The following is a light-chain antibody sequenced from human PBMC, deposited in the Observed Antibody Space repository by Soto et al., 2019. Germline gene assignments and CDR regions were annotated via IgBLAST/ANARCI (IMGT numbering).Light chain of an antibody. CDR1: QSVRSTY. Sequence: ESVLTQSPCTLSLSPGERATLSCRASQSVRSTYLAWYQQKPGQPPRLLISGASTRATGIPDRFSGSGSGTDFTLTISRLEAEDFAVYYCQQYGGSPWTFGQGTKVDIK. CDR3: QQYGGSPWT. CDR2: GAS. J-gene: IGKJ1*01. V-gene: IGKV3-20*01.